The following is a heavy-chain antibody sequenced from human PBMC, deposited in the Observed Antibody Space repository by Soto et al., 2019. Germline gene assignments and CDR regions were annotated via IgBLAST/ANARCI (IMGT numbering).Heavy chain of an antibody. CDR2: ISYDGSNK. J-gene: IGHJ4*02. CDR1: GFTFSSYA. D-gene: IGHD4-17*01. Sequence: QVQLVESGGGVVQPGRSLRLSCEASGFTFSSYAMHWVRQAPGKGLEWVAVISYDGSNKYYADSVKGRFTISRDNSKNTLYLQMNSLRAEDTAVYYCVTTLDYWGQGTLVTVSS. V-gene: IGHV3-30-3*01. CDR3: VTTLDY.